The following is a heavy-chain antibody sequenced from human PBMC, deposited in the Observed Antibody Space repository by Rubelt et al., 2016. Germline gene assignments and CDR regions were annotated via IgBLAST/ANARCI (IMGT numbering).Heavy chain of an antibody. Sequence: QMHLQESGPGLVKPSETLSLTCTVSGGSISSSSDYWGWIRQPPGKGLEWIGSIYYSGTTYYNPSLKSRVTISVDTSKNQISLKLGSVTAADTAVYYCASWPLGYCSGGTGYSFDYGGQGTLVTVSS. V-gene: IGHV4-39*07. J-gene: IGHJ4*02. CDR3: ASWPLGYCSGGTGYSFDY. CDR2: IYYSGTT. CDR1: GGSISSSSDY. D-gene: IGHD2-15*01.